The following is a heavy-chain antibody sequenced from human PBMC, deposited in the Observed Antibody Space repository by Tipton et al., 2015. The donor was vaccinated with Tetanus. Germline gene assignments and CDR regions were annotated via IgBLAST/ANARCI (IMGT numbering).Heavy chain of an antibody. CDR1: GDSISSNSW. V-gene: IGHV4-4*02. J-gene: IGHJ4*02. D-gene: IGHD4-23*01. CDR3: VRRVDLNAVVTSH. Sequence: TLSLTCSVSGDSISSNSWWHWVRQPPGKGPEWIGEIHRNGATNYNPSLKSRVTISVDKSKNQFSLKLTSVTAADTALYYCVRRVDLNAVVTSHWGQGTLVTVSS. CDR2: IHRNGAT.